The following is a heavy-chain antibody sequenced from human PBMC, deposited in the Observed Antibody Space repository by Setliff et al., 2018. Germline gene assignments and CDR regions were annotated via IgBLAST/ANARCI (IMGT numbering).Heavy chain of an antibody. CDR2: IWDDGGNK. CDR3: ARDSRKGIAVAGWFDS. CDR1: GFTFSSYA. V-gene: IGHV3-33*01. D-gene: IGHD6-19*01. Sequence: PGGSLRLSCAASGFTFSSYAMHWVRQAPGKGLEWVAVIWDDGGNKYHADSVKGRFTISRYNSKNSLFLQMNSLRAEDTALYYRARDSRKGIAVAGWFDSWGQGTLVTVSS. J-gene: IGHJ5*01.